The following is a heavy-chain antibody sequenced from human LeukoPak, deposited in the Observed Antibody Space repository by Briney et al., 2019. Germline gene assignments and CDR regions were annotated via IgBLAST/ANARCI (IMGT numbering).Heavy chain of an antibody. Sequence: GGSLRLSCAASGFTFSSYSMNRVRQAPGKGLEWVSSISSSSSYIYYADSVKGRFTISRDNAKNSLYLQMNSLRAEDTAVYYCARDLYYGDYGGNWGQGTLVTVSS. CDR3: ARDLYYGDYGGN. V-gene: IGHV3-21*01. D-gene: IGHD4-17*01. CDR1: GFTFSSYS. J-gene: IGHJ4*02. CDR2: ISSSSSYI.